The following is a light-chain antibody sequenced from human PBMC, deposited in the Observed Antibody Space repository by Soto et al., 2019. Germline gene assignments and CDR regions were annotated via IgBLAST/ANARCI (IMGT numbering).Light chain of an antibody. CDR2: GAS. CDR3: QQYGSSPWT. CDR1: QSVSSSY. J-gene: IGKJ1*01. Sequence: EIVLTHSPGTLSLSPGERATLSCSARQSVSSSYLAWYQQKPGQAPRLLIYGASSRATGIPDRFSGSGSGTDFTLTISRLEPEDFAVYYCQQYGSSPWTFGQGTKVDIK. V-gene: IGKV3-20*01.